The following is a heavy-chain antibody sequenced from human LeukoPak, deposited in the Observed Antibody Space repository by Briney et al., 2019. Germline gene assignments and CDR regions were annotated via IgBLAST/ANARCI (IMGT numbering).Heavy chain of an antibody. J-gene: IGHJ4*02. CDR3: AKGSYYDSSGSFYFDS. Sequence: SGGSLRLSCAASGFTFSSYAMSWVRQAPGKGLEWVSGISGSGDNTYYADSVKGRFTISRDNSKNTLYVQVNSLGTEDTAAYYCAKGSYYDSSGSFYFDSWGQGTLVTVSS. CDR1: GFTFSSYA. V-gene: IGHV3-23*01. CDR2: ISGSGDNT. D-gene: IGHD3-22*01.